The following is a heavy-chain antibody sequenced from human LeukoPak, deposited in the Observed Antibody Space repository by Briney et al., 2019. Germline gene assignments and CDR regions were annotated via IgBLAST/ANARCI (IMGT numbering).Heavy chain of an antibody. V-gene: IGHV3-74*01. Sequence: GGSLGLSCAASGFIFSSYWMHWVRQAPGKGLVWVSRINSDGSSTSYADSVKGRFTISRDNAKNTLYLQMNSLRAEDTALYYCARERHHDTSGYPFWGQGTLVTVSS. CDR2: INSDGSST. J-gene: IGHJ4*02. CDR3: ARERHHDTSGYPF. CDR1: GFIFSSYW. D-gene: IGHD3-22*01.